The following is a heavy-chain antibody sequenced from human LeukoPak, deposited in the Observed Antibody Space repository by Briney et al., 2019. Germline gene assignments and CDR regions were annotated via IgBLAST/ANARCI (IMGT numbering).Heavy chain of an antibody. D-gene: IGHD6-13*01. J-gene: IGHJ3*01. CDR2: IKHDGSDK. CDR1: GFTFSSYW. Sequence: GGSLRLSCAASGFTFSSYWMSWGRQAPGRGLEWVANIKHDGSDKYYVDSVKGRFTISRDNAKNSLYLQMNSLRAEDTAVFYCARRGAAAGRNAFGLWGQGTMVTVSS. V-gene: IGHV3-7*05. CDR3: ARRGAAAGRNAFGL.